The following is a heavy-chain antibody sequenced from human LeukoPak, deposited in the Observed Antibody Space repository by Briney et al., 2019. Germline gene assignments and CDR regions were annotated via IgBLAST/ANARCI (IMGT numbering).Heavy chain of an antibody. J-gene: IGHJ4*02. V-gene: IGHV3-30*02. D-gene: IGHD2-2*01. CDR2: VRYDESTK. CDR1: GFTFSNYG. CDR3: AKDVLAAYFDY. Sequence: GGSLRLSCAASGFTFSNYGMHWVRQAPGKGLEWVAFVRYDESTKLYADSVKGRFTISRDNSKTTLYLQMNSLRAEDTAVYYCAKDVLAAYFDYWGQGTLVTVSS.